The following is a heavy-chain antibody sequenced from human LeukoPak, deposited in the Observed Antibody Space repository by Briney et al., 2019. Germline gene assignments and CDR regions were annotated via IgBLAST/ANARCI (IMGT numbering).Heavy chain of an antibody. CDR2: INHSGST. D-gene: IGHD3-3*01. CDR3: ARLGAGPTYYDFWSGYSSFYFDY. V-gene: IGHV4-34*01. J-gene: IGHJ4*02. CDR1: GGSFSGYY. Sequence: SETLSLTCAVYGGSFSGYYWSWIRQPPGKGLEWIGEINHSGSTNYNPSLKSRVTISVDTSKNHFSLKLSSVTAADTAVYYCARLGAGPTYYDFWSGYSSFYFDYWGQGTLVTVSS.